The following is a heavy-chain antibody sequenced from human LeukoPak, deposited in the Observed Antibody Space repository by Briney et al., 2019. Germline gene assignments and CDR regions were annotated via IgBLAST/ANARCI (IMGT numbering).Heavy chain of an antibody. CDR3: ARGRTGTIDY. CDR2: IYYSGST. J-gene: IGHJ4*02. D-gene: IGHD1-7*01. CDR1: GSSISSYY. V-gene: IGHV4-59*01. Sequence: SETLSLTCTVSGSSISSYYWSWIRQPPGKGLEWIGHIYYSGSTNYNPSLKSRVTISVDTSKNQFSLKLSSVTAADTAVYYCARGRTGTIDYWGQGTLVTVSS.